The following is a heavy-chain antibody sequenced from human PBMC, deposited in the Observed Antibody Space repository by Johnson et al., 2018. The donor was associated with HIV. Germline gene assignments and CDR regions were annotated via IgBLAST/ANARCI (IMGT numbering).Heavy chain of an antibody. CDR1: GFTFDDYG. D-gene: IGHD7-27*01. V-gene: IGHV3-20*04. CDR3: ARDPTTQNSRLTGDFGAFDI. CDR2: INWNGCST. Sequence: VRLVESGGGLVQPGGSLRLSCPASGFTFDDYGMSWVHQAPGKGLDWVSGINWNGCSTGYADSVKGRFTISRANAKNSLYLQMNSLTVDDTALYYCARDPTTQNSRLTGDFGAFDIWGQGTMVTVTS. J-gene: IGHJ3*02.